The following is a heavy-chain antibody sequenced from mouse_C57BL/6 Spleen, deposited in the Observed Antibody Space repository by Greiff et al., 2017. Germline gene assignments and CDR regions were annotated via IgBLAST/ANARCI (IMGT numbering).Heavy chain of an antibody. Sequence: VQLQQPGAELVKPGASVKLSCKASGYTFTSYWMHRVKQRPGQGLEWIGMIHPNSGSTNYNEKFKSKATLTVDKSSSTAYMQLSSLTSEDSAVYYCARAPDYYGSSYGYFDVWGTGTTVTVSS. CDR1: GYTFTSYW. CDR2: IHPNSGST. CDR3: ARAPDYYGSSYGYFDV. V-gene: IGHV1-64*01. J-gene: IGHJ1*03. D-gene: IGHD1-1*01.